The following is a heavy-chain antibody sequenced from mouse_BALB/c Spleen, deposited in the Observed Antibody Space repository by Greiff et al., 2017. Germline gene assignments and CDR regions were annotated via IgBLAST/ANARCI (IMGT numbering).Heavy chain of an antibody. Sequence: EGKLVESGGGLVQPGGSLKLSCAASGFTFSSYGMSWVRQTPDKRLELVATINSNGGSTYYPDSVKGRFTISRDNAKNTLYLQMSSLKSEDTAMYYCARDDGNYGFAYWGQGTLVTVSA. D-gene: IGHD2-1*01. V-gene: IGHV5-6-3*01. CDR1: GFTFSSYG. J-gene: IGHJ3*01. CDR3: ARDDGNYGFAY. CDR2: INSNGGST.